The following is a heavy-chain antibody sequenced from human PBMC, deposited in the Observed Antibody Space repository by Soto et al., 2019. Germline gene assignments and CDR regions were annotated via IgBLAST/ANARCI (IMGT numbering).Heavy chain of an antibody. V-gene: IGHV3-7*01. CDR1: GFTFSSYW. D-gene: IGHD6-6*01. CDR2: IKQDGSEK. Sequence: EVQLVESGGGLVQPGGSLRLSCAASGFTFSSYWMSWVRQAPGKGLEWVANIKQDGSEKYYVDSVKGRFTISRDNAKNSLYLQMNSLRAEDTAVYYCARDLSSSSEMLFDYWGQGTLVTVSS. J-gene: IGHJ4*02. CDR3: ARDLSSSSEMLFDY.